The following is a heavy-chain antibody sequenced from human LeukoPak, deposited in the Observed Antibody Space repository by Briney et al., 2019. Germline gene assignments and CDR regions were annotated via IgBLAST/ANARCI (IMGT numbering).Heavy chain of an antibody. CDR1: GYTFINYG. J-gene: IGHJ5*02. CDR2: ISTYNGHT. D-gene: IGHD3-22*01. V-gene: IGHV1-18*01. CDR3: ARDRRYYDSSGHRGFDP. Sequence: ASVKVSCKASGYTFINYGIIWVRQAPGQGLEWMGWISTYNGHTKYAQKLQDRVTMTTDTSTSTAYMELRSLRSDDTAVYYCARDRRYYDSSGHRGFDPWGQGTLVTVSS.